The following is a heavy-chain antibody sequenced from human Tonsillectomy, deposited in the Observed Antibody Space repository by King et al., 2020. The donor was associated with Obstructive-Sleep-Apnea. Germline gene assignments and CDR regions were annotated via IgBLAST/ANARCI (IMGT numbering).Heavy chain of an antibody. J-gene: IGHJ4*02. Sequence: VQLVESGGVLVQPGRSLRLSCAASGFTFDDYGMHWVRQAPGKGLEWVSGISWNSGSIGYADSVKGRFIMSRDNAKNSLFLQMNSLRAEDTALYYCSKSFSSGWYVPFDYWGQGTLVTVSS. V-gene: IGHV3-9*01. D-gene: IGHD6-19*01. CDR1: GFTFDDYG. CDR2: ISWNSGSI. CDR3: SKSFSSGWYVPFDY.